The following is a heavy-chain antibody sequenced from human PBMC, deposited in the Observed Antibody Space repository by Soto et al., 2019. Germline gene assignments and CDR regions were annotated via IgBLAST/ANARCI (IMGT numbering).Heavy chain of an antibody. Sequence: PGGSLRLSCVGSGFTFSTYSVNWVRPAPGKGLEWVSSISSRSDIYYADSVKGRFTISRDNAKNSVSLQMNSLRAEDTAVYYCAREYTAWPLAYGLDVWGQGTTVTVSS. CDR3: AREYTAWPLAYGLDV. V-gene: IGHV3-21*01. CDR2: ISSRSDI. J-gene: IGHJ6*02. D-gene: IGHD2-2*02. CDR1: GFTFSTYS.